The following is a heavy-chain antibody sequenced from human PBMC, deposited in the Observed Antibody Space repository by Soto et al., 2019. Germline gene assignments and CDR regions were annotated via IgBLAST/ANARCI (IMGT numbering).Heavy chain of an antibody. J-gene: IGHJ4*02. CDR3: ARDRREYCSSTSCYGRGFDY. Sequence: PWASVKVSCKASGGTFSSYAISWVRQAPGQGLEWMGGIIPIFGTANYAQKFQGRVTITADESTSTAYMELSSLRSEDTAVYYCARDRREYCSSTSCYGRGFDYWGQGTLVTVSS. D-gene: IGHD2-2*01. V-gene: IGHV1-69*13. CDR1: GGTFSSYA. CDR2: IIPIFGTA.